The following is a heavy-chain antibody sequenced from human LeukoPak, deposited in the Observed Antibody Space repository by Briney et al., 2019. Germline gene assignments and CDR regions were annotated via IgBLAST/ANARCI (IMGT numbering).Heavy chain of an antibody. V-gene: IGHV3-48*01. CDR2: ISSSSSTI. CDR3: ARRYDFWSAWDAFDI. CDR1: GFTFSSYS. J-gene: IGHJ3*02. Sequence: GGSLRLSCAASGFTFSSYSMNWVRQAPGKGLEWVSYISSSSSTIYYADSVKGRFTISRDNAKNSLYLQMNSLRAEDTAVYYCARRYDFWSAWDAFDIWGQGTMVTVSS. D-gene: IGHD3-3*01.